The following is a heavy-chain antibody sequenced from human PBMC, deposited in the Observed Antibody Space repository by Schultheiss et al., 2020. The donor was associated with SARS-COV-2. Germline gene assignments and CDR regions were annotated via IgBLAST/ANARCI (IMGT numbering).Heavy chain of an antibody. V-gene: IGHV4-61*01. CDR2: IYYSGST. J-gene: IGHJ5*02. CDR1: GGSVSSGSYY. CDR3: ARSPYGLRGGWFDP. D-gene: IGHD4-17*01. Sequence: SQTLSLTCTVSGGSVSSGSYYWSWIRQPPGKGLEWIGYIYYSGSTNYNPSLKSRVTISVDTSKNQFSLKLSSVTTADTAVYYCARSPYGLRGGWFDPWGQGTLVTVSS.